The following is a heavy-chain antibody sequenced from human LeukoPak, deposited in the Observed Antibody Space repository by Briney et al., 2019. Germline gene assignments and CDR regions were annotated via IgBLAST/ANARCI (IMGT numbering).Heavy chain of an antibody. CDR3: ARRSRLYKHETTGYHDS. V-gene: IGHV4-39*01. D-gene: IGHD3-9*01. CDR2: IFYSGNT. J-gene: IGHJ4*02. Sequence: SETLSLTCNVSGDYITTTYYYWAWIRQPPGKGLDWIASIFYSGNTYYNPSLKSRVSISIDTSRKQISLQLRSVSATDTAIYYCARRSRLYKHETTGYHDSWGQGTLVTVSS. CDR1: GDYITTTYYY.